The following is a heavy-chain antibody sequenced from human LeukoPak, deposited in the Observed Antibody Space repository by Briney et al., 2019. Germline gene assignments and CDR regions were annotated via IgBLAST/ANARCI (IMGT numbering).Heavy chain of an antibody. CDR3: AGLRFLEWLFDY. V-gene: IGHV4-59*08. Sequence: SETLSLTCTVSSGSISGYYWSWIRQPPGKGLEWVGYISYSGSTNYNPSLKSRVTISVDTSKNQFSLKLSSVTAADTAVYYCAGLRFLEWLFDYWGQGTLVTVSS. CDR1: SGSISGYY. D-gene: IGHD3-3*01. J-gene: IGHJ4*02. CDR2: ISYSGST.